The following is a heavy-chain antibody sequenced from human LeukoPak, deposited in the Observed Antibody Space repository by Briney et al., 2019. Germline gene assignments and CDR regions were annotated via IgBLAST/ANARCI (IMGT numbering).Heavy chain of an antibody. J-gene: IGHJ4*02. V-gene: IGHV1-18*01. CDR1: GYTFTSYG. Sequence: GASVKVSCTASGYTFTSYGISWVRQAPGQGLEWMGWISAYNGNTNYAQKLQGRVTMTTDTSTSTAYMELRSLRSDDTAAYYCAKDFYYDSSGHQMGGGDYWGQGTLVTVSS. D-gene: IGHD3-22*01. CDR2: ISAYNGNT. CDR3: AKDFYYDSSGHQMGGGDY.